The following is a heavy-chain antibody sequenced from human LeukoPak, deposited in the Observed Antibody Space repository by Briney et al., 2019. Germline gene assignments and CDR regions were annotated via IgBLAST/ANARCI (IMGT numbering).Heavy chain of an antibody. V-gene: IGHV3-23*01. J-gene: IGHJ1*01. Sequence: TGGSLRLSCAASGFTVSSNYMSWVRQAPGKGLEWVSSISGSGGSTYYADSVKGRFTISRDNSKNTLYLQMNSLRAEDTAVYYCAKDLPNPGTSRHFQYWGQGTLVTVSS. CDR3: AKDLPNPGTSRHFQY. D-gene: IGHD2-8*01. CDR2: ISGSGGST. CDR1: GFTVSSNY.